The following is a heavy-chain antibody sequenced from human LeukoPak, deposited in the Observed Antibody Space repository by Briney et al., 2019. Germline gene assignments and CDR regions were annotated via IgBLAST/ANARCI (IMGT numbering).Heavy chain of an antibody. V-gene: IGHV3-48*03. CDR1: GFTFSSYE. J-gene: IGHJ6*04. D-gene: IGHD5-18*01. CDR2: ISSSGSTT. Sequence: PGGSLRLSCAASGFTFSSYEMNWVRQAPGKGLEWVSYISSSGSTTYYADSVKGRFTISRDNAKNSLYLQMNSLRAEDTAVYYCARVGIQLWLQDYYYGMDVWGKGTTVTVSS. CDR3: ARVGIQLWLQDYYYGMDV.